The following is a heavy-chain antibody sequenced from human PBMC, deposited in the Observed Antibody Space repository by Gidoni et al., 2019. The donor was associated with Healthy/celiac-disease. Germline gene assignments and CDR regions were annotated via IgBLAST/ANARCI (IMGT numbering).Heavy chain of an antibody. J-gene: IGHJ4*02. CDR1: GFTFSSYG. D-gene: IGHD3-22*01. CDR2: ISYDGSNK. CDR3: AKNYDSSGYYYINYYFDY. V-gene: IGHV3-30*18. Sequence: QVQLVESGGGVVQPGRSLRLSCAASGFTFSSYGMNWVRQAPGKGLEWVAVISYDGSNKYYADSVKGRFTISRDNSKNTLYLQMNSLRAEDTAVYYCAKNYDSSGYYYINYYFDYWGQGTLVTVSS.